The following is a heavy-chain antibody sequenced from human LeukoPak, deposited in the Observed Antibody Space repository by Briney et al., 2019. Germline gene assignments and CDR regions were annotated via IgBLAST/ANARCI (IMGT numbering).Heavy chain of an antibody. V-gene: IGHV1-69*13. Sequence: ASVKVSCKASGGTFSNYAINWVRQAPGQGLEWMGGIIPIFGTANYAQKFQGRVTITADESTSTAYMELSSLRSEDTAVYYCARSNARWSGVAIGYYYYYMDVWGKGTTVTVSS. CDR2: IIPIFGTA. CDR3: ARSNARWSGVAIGYYYYYMDV. J-gene: IGHJ6*03. CDR1: GGTFSNYA. D-gene: IGHD3-3*01.